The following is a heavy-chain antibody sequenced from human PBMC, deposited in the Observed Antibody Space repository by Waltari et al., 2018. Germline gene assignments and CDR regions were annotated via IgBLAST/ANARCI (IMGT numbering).Heavy chain of an antibody. CDR1: GGSISSYY. D-gene: IGHD3-22*01. CDR3: ARAPRYYYDSSPFDY. J-gene: IGHJ4*02. V-gene: IGHV4-59*01. CDR2: IYVSGST. Sequence: QVQLQESGPGLVKPSETLSLTCTVSGGSISSYYWSWIRQPPGKGLEWIGYIYVSGSTNYNPSLKSRVTISVDTSKNQFSLKLSSVTAADTAVYYCARAPRYYYDSSPFDYWGQGTLVTVSS.